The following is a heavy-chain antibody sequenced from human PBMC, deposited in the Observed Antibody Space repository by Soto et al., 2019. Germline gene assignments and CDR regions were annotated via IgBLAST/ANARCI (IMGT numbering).Heavy chain of an antibody. CDR1: GYTFTGYY. CDR2: INPNSGGT. CDR3: ARGGTGILEWLLFDY. D-gene: IGHD3-3*01. J-gene: IGHJ4*02. Sequence: ASVKVSCKASGYTFTGYYMHWVRQAPGQGLEWMGWINPNSGGTNYAQKFQGWVTTTRDTSISTAYMELSRLRSDDTAVYYCARGGTGILEWLLFDYWGQGTLVTVSS. V-gene: IGHV1-2*04.